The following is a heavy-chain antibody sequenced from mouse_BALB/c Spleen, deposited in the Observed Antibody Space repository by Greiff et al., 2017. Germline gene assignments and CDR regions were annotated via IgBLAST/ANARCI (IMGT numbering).Heavy chain of an antibody. V-gene: IGHV5-17*02. CDR1: GFTFSSFG. CDR3: ARYGTAGAMDY. D-gene: IGHD1-1*01. Sequence: EVQRVESGGGLVQPGGSRKLSCAASGFTFSSFGMHWVRQAPEKGLEWVAYISSGSSTIYYADTVKGRFTISRDNPKNTLFLQMTSLRSEDTAMYYCARYGTAGAMDYWGQGTSVTVSS. J-gene: IGHJ4*01. CDR2: ISSGSSTI.